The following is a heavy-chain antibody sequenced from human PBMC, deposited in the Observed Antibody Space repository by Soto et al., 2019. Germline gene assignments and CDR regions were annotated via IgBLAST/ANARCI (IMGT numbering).Heavy chain of an antibody. Sequence: ASVKVSCKASGYTFASYGISWVRQAPGQGLEWMGWISAYNGNTNYAQKLQGRVTMTTDTSTSTAYMELRSLRSDDTAVYYCARGSSDFWSGVPYYYYYGMDVWGQGTTVTVSS. CDR3: ARGSSDFWSGVPYYYYYGMDV. D-gene: IGHD3-3*01. CDR1: GYTFASYG. V-gene: IGHV1-18*04. CDR2: ISAYNGNT. J-gene: IGHJ6*02.